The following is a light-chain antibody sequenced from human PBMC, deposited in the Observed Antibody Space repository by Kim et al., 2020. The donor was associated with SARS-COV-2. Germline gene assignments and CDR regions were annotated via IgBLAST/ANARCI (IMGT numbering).Light chain of an antibody. Sequence: EIVLTQSPGTLSLSPGERATLSCRASHSVSSSYLAWYQQKPGQAPRLLIYGASSRATGIPDRFSGSGSGTDFTLTISRLEPEDFAVYYCQQYGSSPFGPGTKVDIK. V-gene: IGKV3-20*01. CDR2: GAS. CDR1: HSVSSSY. J-gene: IGKJ3*01. CDR3: QQYGSSP.